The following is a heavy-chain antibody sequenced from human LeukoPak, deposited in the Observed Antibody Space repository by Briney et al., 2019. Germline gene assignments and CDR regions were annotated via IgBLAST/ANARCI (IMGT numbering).Heavy chain of an antibody. CDR2: IYYSGST. V-gene: IGHV4-34*01. J-gene: IGHJ3*02. CDR1: GGSFSGYY. D-gene: IGHD2-2*01. Sequence: SETLSLTCAVYGGSFSGYYWTWIRQPPGKGLEWIGSIYYSGSTYYNPSLKSRVTISVDTSKNQFSLKLSSVTAADTAVYYCARKDCSSTSCYAFDIWGQGTMVTVSS. CDR3: ARKDCSSTSCYAFDI.